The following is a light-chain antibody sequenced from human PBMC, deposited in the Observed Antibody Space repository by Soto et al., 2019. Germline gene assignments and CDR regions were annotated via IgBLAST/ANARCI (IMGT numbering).Light chain of an antibody. CDR2: EVS. J-gene: IGLJ2*01. V-gene: IGLV2-14*01. CDR1: SSDVGGYNY. Sequence: QSALTQPASVSGSPGQSITISCTGTSSDVGGYNYVSWYQQHPGKAPKLMIYEVSNRPSGVSNRFSGSKSANTASLTISGLQAEDEADYYCQSYDSSLVFGGGTKLTVL. CDR3: QSYDSSLV.